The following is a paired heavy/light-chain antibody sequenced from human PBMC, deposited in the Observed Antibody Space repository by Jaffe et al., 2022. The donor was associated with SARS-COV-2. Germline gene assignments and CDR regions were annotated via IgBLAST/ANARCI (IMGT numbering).Light chain of an antibody. J-gene: IGKJ1*01. CDR3: QQYNSYPVT. CDR1: QSISSW. Sequence: DIQMTQSPSTLSASVGDRVTITCRASQSISSWLAWYQQKPGKAPKLLIYKASSLESGVPSRFSGSGSGTEFTLTISSLQPDDFATYYCQQYNSYPVTFGQGTKVEIK. V-gene: IGKV1-5*03. CDR2: KAS.
Heavy chain of an antibody. CDR2: INHSGST. V-gene: IGHV4-34*01. D-gene: IGHD2-15*01. CDR1: GGSFSGYY. CDR3: ARGRFFVGYCSGGSCPKSPPDY. Sequence: QVQLQQWGAGLLKPSETLSLTCAVYGGSFSGYYWSWIRQPPGKGLEWIGEINHSGSTNYNPSLKSRVTISVDTSKNQFSLKLSSVTAADTAVYYCARGRFFVGYCSGGSCPKSPPDYWGQGTLVTVSS. J-gene: IGHJ4*02.